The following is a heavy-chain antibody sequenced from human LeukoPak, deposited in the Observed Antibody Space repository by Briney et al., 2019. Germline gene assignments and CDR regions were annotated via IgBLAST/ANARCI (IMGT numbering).Heavy chain of an antibody. V-gene: IGHV4-39*07. J-gene: IGHJ2*01. CDR2: IYYSGST. CDR3: ARDRPATENWYFDL. Sequence: SETLSLTCTVSGGSISSSSYYWGWIRQPPGKGLEWIGSIYYSGSTYYNPSLKSRVTISVDTSKNQFSLKLSSVTAADTAVYYCARDRPATENWYFDLWGRGTLVTVSS. D-gene: IGHD1-26*01. CDR1: GGSISSSSYY.